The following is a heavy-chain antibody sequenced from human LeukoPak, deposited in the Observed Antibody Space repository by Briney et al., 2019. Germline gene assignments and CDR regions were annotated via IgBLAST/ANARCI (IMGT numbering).Heavy chain of an antibody. Sequence: PGTSLRLSCAASGFTFSNYGMHWVRQAPGKGLEWVAGIWYDGNYKYYADSVKGRFTISRDNSKNTLFLQMDSPRAEDTAVYYCASNYYDSSGYQEATFNYWGQGTLVTVSS. CDR3: ASNYYDSSGYQEATFNY. J-gene: IGHJ4*02. CDR1: GFTFSNYG. D-gene: IGHD3-22*01. V-gene: IGHV3-33*01. CDR2: IWYDGNYK.